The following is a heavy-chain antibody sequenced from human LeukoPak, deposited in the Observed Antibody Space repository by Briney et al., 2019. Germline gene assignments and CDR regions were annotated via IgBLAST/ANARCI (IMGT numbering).Heavy chain of an antibody. D-gene: IGHD1-1*01. V-gene: IGHV3-23*01. Sequence: GGSLRLSCAASGFTFSSYAMSWVRQAPGKRLEWVSSIGTDTHYADSVKGRFTLSRDDSRNTVYLQLNNLRVEDTAIYYCAKANWVSNADAVWWGQGTQVTVSS. J-gene: IGHJ4*02. CDR2: IGTDT. CDR1: GFTFSSYA. CDR3: AKANWVSNADAVW.